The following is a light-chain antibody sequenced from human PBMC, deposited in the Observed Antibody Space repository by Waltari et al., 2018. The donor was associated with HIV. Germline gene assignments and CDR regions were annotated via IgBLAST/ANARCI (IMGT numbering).Light chain of an antibody. V-gene: IGLV2-18*02. CDR1: SSDVGTSNR. Sequence: QSALTQPPSVSASPGQSVTISCTGPSSDVGTSNRVSWYLQPPGTAPRIIIYEVKNRPSGVPDRFSGSKSGNTASLTISGLQAEDEADYYCSSYRTNNTIVFGTGTKVTVL. CDR3: SSYRTNNTIV. CDR2: EVK. J-gene: IGLJ1*01.